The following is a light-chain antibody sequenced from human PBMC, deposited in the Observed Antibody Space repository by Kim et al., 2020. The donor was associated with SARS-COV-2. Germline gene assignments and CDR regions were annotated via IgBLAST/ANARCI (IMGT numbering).Light chain of an antibody. Sequence: DIQMTQSPSSLSASVGDRVTITCRASQSISTYVNWYQQKPGKAPKVLIHAASSLQSGVPSRFSGSGSGTDFTLTISSLQSEDFATYHCQQTYSTPQTFGQGTKLEI. CDR3: QQTYSTPQT. V-gene: IGKV1-39*01. CDR1: QSISTY. CDR2: AAS. J-gene: IGKJ2*01.